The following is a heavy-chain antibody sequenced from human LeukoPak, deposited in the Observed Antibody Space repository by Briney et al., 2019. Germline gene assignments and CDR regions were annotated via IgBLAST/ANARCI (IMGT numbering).Heavy chain of an antibody. CDR1: GFTFSSYA. CDR3: AKGISGAVVTPGPFDY. V-gene: IGHV3-23*01. CDR2: ISGSGGST. D-gene: IGHD4-23*01. Sequence: QPGGSLRLSCAASGFTFSSYAMSWVRQAPGKGLEWVSAISGSGGSTYYADSVKGRFTISRDNSKNTLYLQMNSLRAEDTAVYYCAKGISGAVVTPGPFDYWGQGTLVTVSS. J-gene: IGHJ4*02.